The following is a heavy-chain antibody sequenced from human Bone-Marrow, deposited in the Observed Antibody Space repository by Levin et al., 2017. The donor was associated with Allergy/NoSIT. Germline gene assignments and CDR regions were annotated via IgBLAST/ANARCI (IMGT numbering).Heavy chain of an antibody. CDR3: AKDILVEPSPFSGGVFDY. V-gene: IGHV3-9*01. Sequence: PGGSLRLSCATSGFNFDDFDMHWVRQAPGKGLEWVSVISWNSGRADYADSVRGRFTISRDNAKRSLDLQMTGLRPDDTAFYYCAKDILVEPSPFSGGVFDYWGQGALVTVSA. D-gene: IGHD1-14*01. J-gene: IGHJ4*02. CDR1: GFNFDDFD. CDR2: ISWNSGRA.